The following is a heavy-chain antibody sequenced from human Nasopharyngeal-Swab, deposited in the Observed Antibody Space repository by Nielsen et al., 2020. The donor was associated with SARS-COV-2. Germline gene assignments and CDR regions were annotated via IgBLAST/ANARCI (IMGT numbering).Heavy chain of an antibody. CDR3: ARPTSPYYFDY. Sequence: ASVKVSCKASGYTFTSYYMHWVRQAPGQGLEWMGIINPSGGSTSYAQKFQGRVTMTRDRSTSTVYMELSSLRSEDTAVYYCARPTSPYYFDYWGQGTLVTVSS. V-gene: IGHV1-46*01. CDR2: INPSGGST. CDR1: GYTFTSYY. J-gene: IGHJ4*02.